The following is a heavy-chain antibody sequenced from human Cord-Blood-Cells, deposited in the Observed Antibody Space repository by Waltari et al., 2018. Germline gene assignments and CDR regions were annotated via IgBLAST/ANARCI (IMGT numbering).Heavy chain of an antibody. D-gene: IGHD7-27*01. CDR3: ARDPTGDNAFDI. CDR2: IWYDGSNK. J-gene: IGHJ3*02. Sequence: QVQLVESGGGVVQPGRSLRPSCAASGFTFSSYGMHWVRQAPGKGVEWVAVIWYDGSNKYYADSVKGRFTISRDNSKNTLYLQMNSLRAEDTAVYYCARDPTGDNAFDIWGQGTMVTVSS. V-gene: IGHV3-33*01. CDR1: GFTFSSYG.